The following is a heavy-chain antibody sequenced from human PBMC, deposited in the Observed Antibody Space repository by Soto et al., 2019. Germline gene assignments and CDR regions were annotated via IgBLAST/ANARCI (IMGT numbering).Heavy chain of an antibody. CDR1: GFTFSSFG. J-gene: IGHJ4*02. CDR2: IYSGGST. CDR3: ARGGVVTPSLFDY. D-gene: IGHD2-21*02. Sequence: QVQLVESGGGVVQPGRSLRLSCAASGFTFSSFGLHWVRQAPGKGLEWVSVIYSGGSTYYADSVKGRFTISRDNSKNTLYLQMNSLRAEDTAVYYCARGGVVTPSLFDYWGQGTLVTVSS. V-gene: IGHV3-NL1*01.